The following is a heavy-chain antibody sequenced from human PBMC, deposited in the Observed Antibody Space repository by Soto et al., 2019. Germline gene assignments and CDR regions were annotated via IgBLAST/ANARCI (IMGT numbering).Heavy chain of an antibody. CDR3: ATQSYSNSGAYYYAMDV. Sequence: SETLSLTCAVSGGSISSGGYSWSWIRQPPGKGLEWIGYIYQSGSTYYNPSLKSRVTISVDRSRNQFSLKLSSVTAADTAVYFCATQSYSNSGAYYYAMDVWGQGTTVTSP. J-gene: IGHJ6*02. CDR1: GGSISSGGYS. CDR2: IYQSGST. D-gene: IGHD4-4*01. V-gene: IGHV4-30-2*01.